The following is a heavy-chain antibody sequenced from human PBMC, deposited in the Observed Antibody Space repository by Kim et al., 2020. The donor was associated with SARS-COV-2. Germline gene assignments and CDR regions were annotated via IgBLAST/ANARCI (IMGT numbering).Heavy chain of an antibody. CDR1: GFTFSNAW. D-gene: IGHD6-19*01. J-gene: IGHJ6*02. V-gene: IGHV3-15*01. Sequence: GGSLRLSCAASGFTFSNAWMSWVSQAPGKGLEWVGRIKSKTDGGTTDYAAPVKGRFTISRDDSKNTLYLQMNSLKTEDTAVYYCTTDGVAVAGTEGWDGPTEDYYYYYGMDDWGQGTTVTGSS. CDR2: IKSKTDGGTT. CDR3: TTDGVAVAGTEGWDGPTEDYYYYYGMDD.